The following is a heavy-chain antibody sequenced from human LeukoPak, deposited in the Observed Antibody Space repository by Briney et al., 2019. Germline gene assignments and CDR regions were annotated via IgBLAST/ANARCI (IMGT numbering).Heavy chain of an antibody. V-gene: IGHV4-59*01. J-gene: IGHJ4*02. Sequence: SETLSLTCTVSGGSISSYYWSWIRQPPGKGLEWIGYIYYSWSTNYNPSLKSRATISVDTSKNQFSLKLSSVTAADTAVYYCASSKVRGVIRALDYWGQGTLVTVSS. D-gene: IGHD3-10*01. CDR3: ASSKVRGVIRALDY. CDR1: GGSISSYY. CDR2: IYYSWST.